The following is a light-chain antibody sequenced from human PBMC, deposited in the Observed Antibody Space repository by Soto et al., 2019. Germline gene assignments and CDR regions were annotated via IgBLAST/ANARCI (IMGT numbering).Light chain of an antibody. CDR1: QIILHSPNNKDA. J-gene: IGKJ1*01. CDR3: QQFYTTPT. CDR2: WAS. V-gene: IGKV4-1*01. Sequence: DIVMTQSPDSLAVSLGDRATINCKSSQIILHSPNNKDALTWYQQKPGQPPKLLINWASTRESGVPDRFSGAGSGTDFTLTISSLQAEDVAVYYCQQFYTTPTSGQGTKVDIK.